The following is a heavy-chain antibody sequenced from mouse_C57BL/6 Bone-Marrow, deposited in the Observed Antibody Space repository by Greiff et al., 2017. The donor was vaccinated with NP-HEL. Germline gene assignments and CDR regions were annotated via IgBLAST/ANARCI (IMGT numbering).Heavy chain of an antibody. J-gene: IGHJ3*01. D-gene: IGHD4-1*01. CDR3: ARGGNWAWVAY. CDR1: GFTFSDYG. V-gene: IGHV5-17*01. CDR2: ISSGSSTI. Sequence: EVKLQESGGGLVKPGGSLKLSCAASGFTFSDYGMHWVRQAPEKGLEWVAYISSGSSTIYYADTVKGRFPISRDNAKNTMFLQRSRLRAEDTAMYYCARGGNWAWVAYWGQGTLVTVSA.